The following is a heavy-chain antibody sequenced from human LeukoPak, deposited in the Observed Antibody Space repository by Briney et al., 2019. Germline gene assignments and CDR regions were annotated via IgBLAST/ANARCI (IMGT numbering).Heavy chain of an antibody. D-gene: IGHD5-18*01. J-gene: IGHJ4*02. V-gene: IGHV3-48*01. CDR1: GFTFSSYS. CDR2: ISSSSSTI. CDR3: ARDGNSYGYDYYFDY. Sequence: PGGSLRLSCAASGFTFSSYSMNWVRQAPGKGLEWVSYISSSSSTIYYADSVKGRFTISRDNAKNSLYLQMNSLRAEDTAVYYCARDGNSYGYDYYFDYWGQGTLVTVSS.